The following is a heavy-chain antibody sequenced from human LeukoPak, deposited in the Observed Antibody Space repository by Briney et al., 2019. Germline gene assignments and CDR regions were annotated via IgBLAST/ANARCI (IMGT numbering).Heavy chain of an antibody. CDR2: IYYSGST. D-gene: IGHD1-14*01. Sequence: SETLSLTCTVSGGSIDNYYWNWIRQPPGKGLEWIGYIYYSGSTNDNPSLKGRVTMSVDTSKNQLSLKLSSVTAADTAVYYCARRARGNRAYYFDSWGQGTLVTVSS. CDR3: ARRARGNRAYYFDS. J-gene: IGHJ4*02. CDR1: GGSIDNYY. V-gene: IGHV4-59*01.